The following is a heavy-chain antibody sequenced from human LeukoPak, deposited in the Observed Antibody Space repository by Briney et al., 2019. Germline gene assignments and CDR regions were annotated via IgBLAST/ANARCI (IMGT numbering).Heavy chain of an antibody. V-gene: IGHV4-39*07. CDR1: GGSISSGGYY. D-gene: IGHD6-19*01. Sequence: PSETLSLTCTVSGGSISSGGYYWSWIRQHPGKGLEWIGEINHSGSTNYNPSLKSRVTISVDTSKNQFSLKLSSVTAADTAVYYCARAVSGKVAASFDYWGQGTLVTVSS. CDR3: ARAVSGKVAASFDY. CDR2: INHSGST. J-gene: IGHJ4*02.